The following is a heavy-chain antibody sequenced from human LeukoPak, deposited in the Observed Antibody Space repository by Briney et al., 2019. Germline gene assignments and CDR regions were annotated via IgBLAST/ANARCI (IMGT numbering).Heavy chain of an antibody. V-gene: IGHV1-69*13. J-gene: IGHJ4*02. CDR1: GYTFTSYG. Sequence: ASVKVSCKASGYTFTSYGISWVRQAPGQGLEWMGGIIPIFGTANYAQKFQGRVTITADESTSTAYMELSSLRSEDTAVYYCARETDWLLDPLRHNYFDYWGQGTLVTVSS. CDR3: ARETDWLLDPLRHNYFDY. CDR2: IIPIFGTA. D-gene: IGHD3/OR15-3a*01.